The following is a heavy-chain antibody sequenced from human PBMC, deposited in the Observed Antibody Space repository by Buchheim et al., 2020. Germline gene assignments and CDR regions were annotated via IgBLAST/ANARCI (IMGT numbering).Heavy chain of an antibody. CDR3: AHSWPPYSYGTYCYDSSGYYYFDD. D-gene: IGHD3-22*01. V-gene: IGHV2-5*01. CDR1: GFSLSTSGVG. Sequence: QITLKESGPTLVKPTQTLTLTCTFSGFSLSTSGVGVGWIRQPPGQALEWLALIYWNDDKRYSPSLKSRLTITKDTSKNQVVLTVTNMHPVDTATYYCAHSWPPYSYGTYCYDSSGYYYFDDWGQGTL. J-gene: IGHJ4*02. CDR2: IYWNDDK.